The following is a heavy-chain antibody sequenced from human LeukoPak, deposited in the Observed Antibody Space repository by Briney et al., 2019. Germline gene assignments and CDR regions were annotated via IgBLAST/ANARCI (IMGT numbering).Heavy chain of an antibody. D-gene: IGHD1-14*01. Sequence: GASVKVSCKTSGNTFSSNIINWVRQAPGQRLDWMGWINAGNGNTKYSEKFQGRVTITRDTSASTVYMEMSSLRSEDTAVYYRARERPTTTAFHVWGQGTMVTVS. CDR1: GNTFSSNI. CDR2: INAGNGNT. CDR3: ARERPTTTAFHV. J-gene: IGHJ3*01. V-gene: IGHV1-3*01.